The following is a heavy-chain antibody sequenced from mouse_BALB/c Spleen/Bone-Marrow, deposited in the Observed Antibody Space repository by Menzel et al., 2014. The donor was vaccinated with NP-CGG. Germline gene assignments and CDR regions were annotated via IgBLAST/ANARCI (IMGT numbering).Heavy chain of an antibody. CDR2: ISSGSSTI. V-gene: IGHV5-17*02. CDR1: GFTFSSFG. Sequence: EVQLQQSGGGLVQPGGSRKLSCAASGFTFSSFGMHWVRQAPEKGLEWVAYISSGSSTIFYADTVKGRFTVSRDNPKNTLFPQMTSLRSEDTAMYYCTRGGNWDDFDYWGQGTTLTVSS. D-gene: IGHD4-1*01. J-gene: IGHJ2*01. CDR3: TRGGNWDDFDY.